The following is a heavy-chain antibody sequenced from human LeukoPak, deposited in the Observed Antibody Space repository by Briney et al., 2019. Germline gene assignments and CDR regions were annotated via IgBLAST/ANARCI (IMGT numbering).Heavy chain of an antibody. CDR1: GVSISSYY. V-gene: IGHV4-59*01. CDR3: ARDRTDYDSSGYYDY. CDR2: IYYSGST. J-gene: IGHJ4*02. D-gene: IGHD3-22*01. Sequence: SETLSLTCTVSGVSISSYYWSWIRQPPGKGLEWIGYIYYSGSTNYNPSLKSRVTISVDTSKNQFSLKLSSVTAADTAVYYCARDRTDYDSSGYYDYWGQGTLVTVSS.